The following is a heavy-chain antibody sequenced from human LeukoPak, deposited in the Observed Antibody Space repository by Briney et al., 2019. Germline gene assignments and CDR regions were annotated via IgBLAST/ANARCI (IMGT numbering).Heavy chain of an antibody. J-gene: IGHJ1*01. CDR1: GFTFSSYA. CDR2: TSGSGGST. D-gene: IGHD6-13*01. V-gene: IGHV3-23*01. Sequence: PGGSLRLSCAASGFTFSSYAMSWVRQAPGKGLEWVSATSGSGGSTYYADSVKGRFTISRDNSKNTLYLQMNSLRAEDTAVYYCANTGYSSSWGEYFQHWGQGTLVTVSS. CDR3: ANTGYSSSWGEYFQH.